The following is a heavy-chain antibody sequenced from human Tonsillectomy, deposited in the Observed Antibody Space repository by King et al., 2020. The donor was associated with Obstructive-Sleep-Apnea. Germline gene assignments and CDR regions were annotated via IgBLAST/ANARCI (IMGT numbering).Heavy chain of an antibody. CDR3: ATGGPDAFDF. CDR2: ISSSTSTI. Sequence: VQLVESGGGLIQPGGSLRLSCAASGITFSSYSMNWVRQAPGKGLEWVSYISSSTSTIYYADSVKGRFTISRDNAKNSLYLQMNSLRAEDTALYYCATGGPDAFDFWGRGTMVTVSS. J-gene: IGHJ3*01. V-gene: IGHV3-48*04. D-gene: IGHD3-16*01. CDR1: GITFSSYS.